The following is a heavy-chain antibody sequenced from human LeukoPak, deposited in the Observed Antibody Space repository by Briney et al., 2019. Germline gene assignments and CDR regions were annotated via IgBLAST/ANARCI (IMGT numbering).Heavy chain of an antibody. CDR1: GGSISSYY. Sequence: PSETLSLTCTVSGGSISSYYWSWIRQPPGKGLEWIGYIYYSGSTYYNPSLKSRVTISVDTSKNQFSLKLSSVTAADTAVYYCARGSNMYYGSGSYYLYYYYYGMDVWGQGTTVTVSS. V-gene: IGHV4-59*08. J-gene: IGHJ6*02. D-gene: IGHD3-10*01. CDR2: IYYSGST. CDR3: ARGSNMYYGSGSYYLYYYYYGMDV.